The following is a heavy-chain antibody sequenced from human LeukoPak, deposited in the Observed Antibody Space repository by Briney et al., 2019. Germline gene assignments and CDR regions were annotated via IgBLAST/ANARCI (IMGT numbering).Heavy chain of an antibody. CDR3: VRHNHMDV. J-gene: IGHJ6*02. CDR2: IHLSDGSV. Sequence: ASVKVSCKASGYTFTTYSMHWVRQAPGQGLEWMAIIHLSDGSVDYTQKFQGRVTVTRDTSTSTVYMEVNSLRSEDTAVYYCVRHNHMDVWGQGTMVIVSS. CDR1: GYTFTTYS. V-gene: IGHV1-46*01.